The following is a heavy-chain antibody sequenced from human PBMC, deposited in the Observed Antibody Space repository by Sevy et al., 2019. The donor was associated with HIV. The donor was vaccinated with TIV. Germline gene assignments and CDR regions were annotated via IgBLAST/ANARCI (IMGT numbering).Heavy chain of an antibody. CDR2: INHSGST. J-gene: IGHJ4*02. CDR1: GGSFSNDD. CDR3: ARWRGTRVTMRVVVSTGYFVN. D-gene: IGHD3-22*01. Sequence: SETLSLTCAVYGGSFSNDDWSWIRQPPGKGLEWIGEINHSGSTNYNPSLKSRVTISIDTSKNQFSLKLTSVTAADTAVYYCARWRGTRVTMRVVVSTGYFVNWGQGALVTVSS. V-gene: IGHV4-34*01.